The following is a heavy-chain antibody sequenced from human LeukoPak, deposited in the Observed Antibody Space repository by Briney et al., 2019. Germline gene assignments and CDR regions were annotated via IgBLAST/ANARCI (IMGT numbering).Heavy chain of an antibody. D-gene: IGHD2-15*01. J-gene: IGHJ4*02. CDR3: ARGPPLVAATLYPYYFDY. CDR2: TGSNGVT. CDR1: GFTFSSYA. Sequence: GGSLRLSCAASGFTFSSYAMSWVRQAPGKGLEWVSATGSNGVTYYADSVKGRFTISRDNSKNALYLQMNGLRAEDTAVYYCARGPPLVAATLYPYYFDYWGQGTLVTVSS. V-gene: IGHV3-23*01.